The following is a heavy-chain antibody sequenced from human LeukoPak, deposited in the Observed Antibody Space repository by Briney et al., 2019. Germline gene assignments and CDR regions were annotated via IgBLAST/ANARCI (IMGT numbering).Heavy chain of an antibody. D-gene: IGHD3-3*01. CDR3: ARVTITIFGVIYDY. Sequence: TSGTLSLTCAVYGGSFSGYYRSWIRQPPGKGLEWIGEINHSGSTNYKPSLKSRVTISVDTSKNQFSLKLSSVTAADTAVYYCARVTITIFGVIYDYWGQGTLVTVSS. CDR1: GGSFSGYY. J-gene: IGHJ4*02. V-gene: IGHV4-34*01. CDR2: INHSGST.